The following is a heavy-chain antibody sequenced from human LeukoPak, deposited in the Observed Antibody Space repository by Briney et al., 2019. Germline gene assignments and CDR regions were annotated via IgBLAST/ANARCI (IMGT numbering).Heavy chain of an antibody. J-gene: IGHJ4*02. CDR1: GFIFSSYA. V-gene: IGHV3-23*01. D-gene: IGHD3-10*02. Sequence: GGSLRVSCAASGFIFSSYAMGWVRQAPGKGLEGVSCISGSGDRTYYADSVKGRFTISRDNAKNTLYLQMNSLTGEDTAVYYCAKDVRGNGYYFDSWGQGTLVTVSS. CDR2: ISGSGDRT. CDR3: AKDVRGNGYYFDS.